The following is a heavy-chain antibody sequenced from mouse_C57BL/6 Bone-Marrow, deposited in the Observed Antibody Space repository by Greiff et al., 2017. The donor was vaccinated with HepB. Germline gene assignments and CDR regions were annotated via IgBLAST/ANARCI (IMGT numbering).Heavy chain of an antibody. D-gene: IGHD1-1*01. CDR1: GFTFNTYA. V-gene: IGHV10-3*01. Sequence: EVQRVESGGGLVQPKGSLKLSCAASGFTFNTYAMHWVRQAPGKGLEWVARIRSKSSNYATYYADSVKDRFTISRDDSQSMLYLQMNNLKTEDTAMYYCVRDPRYYYGFHAMDYWGQGTSVTVSS. CDR2: IRSKSSNYAT. J-gene: IGHJ4*01. CDR3: VRDPRYYYGFHAMDY.